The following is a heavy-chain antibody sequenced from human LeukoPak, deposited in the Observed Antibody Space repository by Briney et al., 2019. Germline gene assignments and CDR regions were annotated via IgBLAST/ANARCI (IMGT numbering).Heavy chain of an antibody. V-gene: IGHV3-7*01. CDR2: INYDGSEK. CDR1: GFTFSTSS. CDR3: TRDQH. Sequence: GGSLRLSCAASGFTFSTSSMTWVRQTPGKGLEWVASINYDGSEKYYVGSVEGRFTISRDSAKKSLFLQMNSLRAEDTAIYYCTRDQHWGQGTLVTVSS. J-gene: IGHJ1*01.